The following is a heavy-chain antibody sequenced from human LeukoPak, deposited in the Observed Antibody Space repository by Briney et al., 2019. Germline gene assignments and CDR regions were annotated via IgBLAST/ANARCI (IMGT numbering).Heavy chain of an antibody. Sequence: ASVKVSCKASGYTFTSYSINWVRQAPGQGLEWMGWIDSKTGNSTYAQGFTGRFVFSLDTSVTTAYLQISSLKAEDTAVYYCARDVGYYDSSGYYLGWYDPWGQGTLVTVSS. CDR1: GYTFTSYS. V-gene: IGHV7-4-1*02. CDR3: ARDVGYYDSSGYYLGWYDP. CDR2: IDSKTGNS. J-gene: IGHJ5*02. D-gene: IGHD3-22*01.